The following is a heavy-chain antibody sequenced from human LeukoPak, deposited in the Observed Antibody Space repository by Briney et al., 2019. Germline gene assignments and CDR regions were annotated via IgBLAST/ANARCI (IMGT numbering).Heavy chain of an antibody. CDR3: AREGRGVPGAIAAVKGFDY. CDR1: GYIFTSYN. CDR2: INPSGGST. D-gene: IGHD6-13*01. V-gene: IGHV1-46*01. J-gene: IGHJ4*02. Sequence: GASVKVSCKASGYIFTSYNIYWVRQAPGQGLEWMGIINPSGGSTSYAQKFQGRVTMTRDMSTSTVYMELSSLRSEDTAIYYCAREGRGVPGAIAAVKGFDYWGQGTLVTVSS.